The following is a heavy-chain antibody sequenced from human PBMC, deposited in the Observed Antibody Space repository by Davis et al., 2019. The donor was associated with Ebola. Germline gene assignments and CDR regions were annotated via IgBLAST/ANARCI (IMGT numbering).Heavy chain of an antibody. CDR1: GGSFSSHP. V-gene: IGHV1-69*13. D-gene: IGHD3-9*01. Sequence: SVKASCKTSGGSFSSHPISWVRQAPRQGLAWMGGIIPIFATPHYAQKFQGRITITADASTSTAYMELSSLRSEDTSTYFCARDFDGGNYYFDYWGPGTPVTVSS. J-gene: IGHJ4*02. CDR3: ARDFDGGNYYFDY. CDR2: IIPIFATP.